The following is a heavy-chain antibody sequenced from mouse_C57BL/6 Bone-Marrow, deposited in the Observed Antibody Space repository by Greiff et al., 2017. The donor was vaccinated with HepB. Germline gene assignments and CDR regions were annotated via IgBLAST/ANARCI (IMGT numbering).Heavy chain of an antibody. Sequence: EVMLVESGGDLVKPGGSLKLSCAASGFTFSSYGMSWVRQTPDKRLEWVATISSGGSYTYYPDSVKGRFTISRDNATNTLYLQMSSLKSEDTAMYYCARHEYDGFAYWGRGTLVTVSA. CDR1: GFTFSSYG. CDR2: ISSGGSYT. J-gene: IGHJ3*01. V-gene: IGHV5-6*01. CDR3: ARHEYDGFAY. D-gene: IGHD2-4*01.